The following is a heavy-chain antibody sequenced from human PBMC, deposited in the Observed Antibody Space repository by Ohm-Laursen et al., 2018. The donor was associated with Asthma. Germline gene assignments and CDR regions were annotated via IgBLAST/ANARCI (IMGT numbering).Heavy chain of an antibody. CDR2: ITTSGDST. CDR3: VTDLRHSSSFNWFDP. CDR1: GFTFSSYA. V-gene: IGHV3-23*01. J-gene: IGHJ5*02. D-gene: IGHD6-6*01. Sequence: SLRLSCAASGFTFSSYAMTWVRQAPGKGLEWVSSITTSGDSTYYADSVKGRFTISRDNAKSTLYLQMNSLRAEDTALYYCVTDLRHSSSFNWFDPWGQGTLVTVSS.